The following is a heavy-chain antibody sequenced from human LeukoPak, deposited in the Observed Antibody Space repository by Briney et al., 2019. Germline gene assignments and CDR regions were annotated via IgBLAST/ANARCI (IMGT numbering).Heavy chain of an antibody. J-gene: IGHJ3*02. V-gene: IGHV3-21*01. CDR2: ISSSSSYI. D-gene: IGHD5-18*01. CDR1: GFTFSRYS. Sequence: PGGSLRLSCAASGFTFSRYSMNWVRQAPGKGLEWVSSISSSSSYIYYADSVKGRFTISRDNAKNSLYLQMNSLRAEDTAVYYCAREMDTASDAFDIWGQGTMVTVSS. CDR3: AREMDTASDAFDI.